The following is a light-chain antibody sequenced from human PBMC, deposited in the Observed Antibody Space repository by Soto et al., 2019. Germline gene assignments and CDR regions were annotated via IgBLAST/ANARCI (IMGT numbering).Light chain of an antibody. CDR3: QQYGNSPIT. V-gene: IGKV3-20*01. CDR1: QSVSSNY. CDR2: GAS. Sequence: EIVLTQSPGTLSLSPGERATLSCRASQSVSSNYLAWYQQKPGQAPRLLIYGASSRATGIPDRFSGSGSGTDFTLTISRLEPEDFAVYYCQQYGNSPITFGQGTRREIK. J-gene: IGKJ5*01.